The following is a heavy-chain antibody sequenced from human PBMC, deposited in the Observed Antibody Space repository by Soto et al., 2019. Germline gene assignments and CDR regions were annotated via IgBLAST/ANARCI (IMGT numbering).Heavy chain of an antibody. J-gene: IGHJ3*02. D-gene: IGHD5-12*01. CDR2: IIPILGIA. V-gene: IGHV1-69*04. Sequence: GASVKLSCKASGGTFSSYTISWVRQAPGQGLEWMGRIIPILGIANYAQKFQGRVTITADKSTSTAYMELSSLRSEDTAVYYCARDGEWLRSPGAFDIWGQGTMVTVSS. CDR1: GGTFSSYT. CDR3: ARDGEWLRSPGAFDI.